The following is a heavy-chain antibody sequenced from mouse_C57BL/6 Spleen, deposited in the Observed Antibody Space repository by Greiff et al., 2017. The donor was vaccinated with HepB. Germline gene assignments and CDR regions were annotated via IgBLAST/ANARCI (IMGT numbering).Heavy chain of an antibody. CDR2: IYPGSGNT. V-gene: IGHV1-76*01. CDR3: ARSNLLRPFDY. Sequence: QVQLKESGAELVRPGASVKLSCKASGYTFTDYYINWVKQRPGQGLEWIARIYPGSGNTYYNEKFKGKATLTAEKSSSTAYMQLSSLTSEDSAVYFCARSNLLRPFDYWGQGTTLTVSS. J-gene: IGHJ2*01. CDR1: GYTFTDYY. D-gene: IGHD1-2*01.